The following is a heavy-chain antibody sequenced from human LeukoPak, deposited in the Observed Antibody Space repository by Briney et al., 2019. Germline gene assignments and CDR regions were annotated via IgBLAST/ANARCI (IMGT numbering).Heavy chain of an antibody. Sequence: GGSLRLSCAASGFTFTIFGLNWVRQAPGKGPEWVSYIDARSGITYYADSVQGRFTISRDDARESVFLQMDGLRVDDTAVYYCARTYDFGRGPPGDAFDSWGPGTWVIVSA. D-gene: IGHD3-3*01. CDR2: IDARSGIT. CDR1: GFTFTIFG. CDR3: ARTYDFGRGPPGDAFDS. J-gene: IGHJ3*02. V-gene: IGHV3-48*01.